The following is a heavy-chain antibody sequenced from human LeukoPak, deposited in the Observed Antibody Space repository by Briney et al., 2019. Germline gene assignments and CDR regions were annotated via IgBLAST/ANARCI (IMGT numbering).Heavy chain of an antibody. CDR2: IYPGDSDT. J-gene: IGHJ4*02. V-gene: IGHV5-51*01. CDR3: ATGYYSHYFDY. D-gene: IGHD3-22*01. CDR1: GYSFTSYW. Sequence: ESLKISCKGSGYSFTSYWIGWVRQMPGKGLEWMGIIYPGDSDTKYSPSFRGQVTISADKSLSTAYLQWSSLKASDTAMYYCATGYYSHYFDYCGQGTLVTVSS.